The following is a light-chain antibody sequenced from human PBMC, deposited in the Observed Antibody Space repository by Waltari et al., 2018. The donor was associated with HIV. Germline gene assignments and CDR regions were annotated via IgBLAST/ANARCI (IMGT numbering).Light chain of an antibody. Sequence: EIVLTQSPATLSLSPGERASLPCTASENINNYLAWYQPKPGQAPRLVIYDSSNRAPGVPDRFSGGGSETHFALIISSLEPEDFAVYYCQQRRNWPLTFGGGTKVEIK. CDR2: DSS. CDR1: ENINNY. J-gene: IGKJ4*01. CDR3: QQRRNWPLT. V-gene: IGKV3-11*01.